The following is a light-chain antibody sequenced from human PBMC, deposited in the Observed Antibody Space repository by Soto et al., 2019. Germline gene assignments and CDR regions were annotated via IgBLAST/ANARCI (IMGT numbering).Light chain of an antibody. CDR2: QAS. CDR3: QQYNSYSIT. Sequence: DIQMTQSPSTLSASVGDRVTITCRASQSSSYWLAWYQQKPGKAPTVLIYQASTLESGVPSRFSGSGSGTEFTLTISSLQPDDFATYYCQQYNSYSITFGGGTKVE. J-gene: IGKJ4*01. CDR1: QSSSYW. V-gene: IGKV1-5*03.